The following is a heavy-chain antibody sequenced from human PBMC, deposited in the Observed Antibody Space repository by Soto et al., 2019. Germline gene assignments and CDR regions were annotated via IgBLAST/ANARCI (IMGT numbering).Heavy chain of an antibody. Sequence: PGGSLRLSCAASGFTFRSYWMHWVRQAPGKGLVWVSHINGDGISTSYADSVKGRFTISRDNAKDTLYLQMNSLKPEDTAIYYCARDLIYLWSIEYYCYGMDVWGQGTTVTVSS. CDR3: ARDLIYLWSIEYYCYGMDV. V-gene: IGHV3-74*01. J-gene: IGHJ6*02. D-gene: IGHD5-18*01. CDR1: GFTFRSYW. CDR2: INGDGIST.